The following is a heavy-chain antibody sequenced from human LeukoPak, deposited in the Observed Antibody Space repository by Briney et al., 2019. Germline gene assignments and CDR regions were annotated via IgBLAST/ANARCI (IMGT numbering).Heavy chain of an antibody. CDR3: ARDQEWLRLGDYYYYYMDV. J-gene: IGHJ6*03. D-gene: IGHD5-12*01. CDR1: GYTFTGYY. Sequence: ASVKVSCKASGYTFTGYYMRWVRQAPGQGLEWMGRINPNSGGTNYAQKFQGRVTMTRDTSISTAYMELSRLRSDDTAVYYCARDQEWLRLGDYYYYYMDVWGKGTTVTVSS. CDR2: INPNSGGT. V-gene: IGHV1-2*06.